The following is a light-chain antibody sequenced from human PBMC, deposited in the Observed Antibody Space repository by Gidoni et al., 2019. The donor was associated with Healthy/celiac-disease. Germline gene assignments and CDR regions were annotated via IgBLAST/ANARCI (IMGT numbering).Light chain of an antibody. J-gene: IGLJ3*02. CDR1: ALPKQY. CDR2: KDS. Sequence: SYELTQLPSVSVSPGQKVRITCSGDALPKQYAYWYQQKPGQAPVLVIYKDSERPSGIPERFSGSSSGTTVTLTISGVQAEDEADYDCQSADSSGTWVFGGGTKLTVL. V-gene: IGLV3-25*02. CDR3: QSADSSGTWV.